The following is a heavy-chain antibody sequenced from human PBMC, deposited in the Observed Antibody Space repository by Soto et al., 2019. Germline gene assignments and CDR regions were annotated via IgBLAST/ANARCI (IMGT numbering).Heavy chain of an antibody. CDR1: GFTFSSYA. CDR2: ISGSGGST. V-gene: IGHV3-23*01. CDR3: AKVWGGNGVYYYYMDV. J-gene: IGHJ6*03. Sequence: GGSLRLSCAASGFTFSSYAMSWVRQAPGKGLEWVSAISGSGGSTYYADSVKGRFTISRDNSKNTLYLQMNSLRAEDTAVYYCAKVWGGNGVYYYYMDVWGKGTTVTVSS. D-gene: IGHD3-16*01.